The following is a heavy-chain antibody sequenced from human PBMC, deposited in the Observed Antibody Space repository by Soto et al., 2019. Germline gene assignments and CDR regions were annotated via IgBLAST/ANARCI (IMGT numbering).Heavy chain of an antibody. Sequence: GGSLRLSCAASGFTFSSYGMHWVRQAPGKGLEWVAVISYDGSNKYYADSVKGRFTISRDNSKNTLYLQMNSLRAEDTAVYYCAKLEEPDYWGQGTLVTVSS. V-gene: IGHV3-30*18. D-gene: IGHD1-1*01. CDR3: AKLEEPDY. CDR1: GFTFSSYG. J-gene: IGHJ4*02. CDR2: ISYDGSNK.